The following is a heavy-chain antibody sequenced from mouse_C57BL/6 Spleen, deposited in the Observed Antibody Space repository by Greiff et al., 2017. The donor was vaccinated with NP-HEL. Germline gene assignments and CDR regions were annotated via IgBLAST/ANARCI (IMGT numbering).Heavy chain of an antibody. V-gene: IGHV14-1*01. D-gene: IGHD1-1*01. CDR3: TTITTVVDY. J-gene: IGHJ2*01. CDR2: IDPEDVDT. Sequence: VHVKQSGAELVRPGASVKLSCTASGFNIKDSYMHWVKQRPEQGLEWIGRIDPEDVDTEYAPKFQGKATMTADTSSNTAYLQLSSLTSEDTAVYYCTTITTVVDYWGQGTTLTVAS. CDR1: GFNIKDSY.